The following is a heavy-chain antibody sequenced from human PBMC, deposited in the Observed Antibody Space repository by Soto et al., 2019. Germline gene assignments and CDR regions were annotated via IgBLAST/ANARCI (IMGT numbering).Heavy chain of an antibody. D-gene: IGHD5-18*01. CDR1: GFTFSSYA. J-gene: IGHJ4*02. V-gene: IGHV3-23*01. CDR2: ISGSGGST. CDR3: APGFRNTAMVPFDY. Sequence: GGSLRLSCAASGFTFSSYAMSWVRQAPGKGLEWVSAISGSGGSTYYADSVKGRFTISRDNSKDTLYLQMNSLRAEDTAVYYCAPGFRNTAMVPFDYWGQGTLVTVSS.